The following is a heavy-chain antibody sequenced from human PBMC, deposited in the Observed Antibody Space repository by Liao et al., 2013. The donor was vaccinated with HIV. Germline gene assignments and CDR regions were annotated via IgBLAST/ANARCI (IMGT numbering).Heavy chain of an antibody. V-gene: IGHV4-59*01. Sequence: QVQLQESGPGLVKPSETLSLTCTVSGGSIRNYYWSWIRQPPGKGLECIGHIYDTGSTIYNPSLKSRVTISVDTSKNQFSLKLTSVTAADTAVYYCARAVSSDNYNDAFDFWGRGTMVAVSS. J-gene: IGHJ3*01. D-gene: IGHD3-3*01. CDR3: ARAVSSDNYNDAFDF. CDR2: IYDTGST. CDR1: GGSIRNYY.